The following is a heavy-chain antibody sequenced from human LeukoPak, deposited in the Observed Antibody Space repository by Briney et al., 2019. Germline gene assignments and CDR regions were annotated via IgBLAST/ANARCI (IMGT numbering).Heavy chain of an antibody. CDR2: IYHSGST. CDR1: GYSISSGYY. D-gene: IGHD3-9*01. Sequence: SETLSLTCTVSGYSISSGYYWGWTRQPPGKGLEWIGSIYHSGSTYYNPSLKSRVTISVDTSKNQFSLKLSSVTAADTAVYYCARASHRSHDTIYGMDVWGQGTTVIVSS. CDR3: ARASHRSHDTIYGMDV. J-gene: IGHJ6*02. V-gene: IGHV4-38-2*02.